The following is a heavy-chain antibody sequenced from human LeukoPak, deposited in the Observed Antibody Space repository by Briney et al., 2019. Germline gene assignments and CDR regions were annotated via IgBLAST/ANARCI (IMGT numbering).Heavy chain of an antibody. J-gene: IGHJ4*02. D-gene: IGHD5-12*01. CDR2: IYYSGST. CDR3: ARTDSGYDPDPYYFDY. V-gene: IGHV4-59*08. Sequence: SETLSLTCTVSGGSISSYYWSWIRQPPGKGLEWIGYIYYSGSTNYNPSLKSRVTISVDTSKNQFSLKLSSVTAADTAVYYCARTDSGYDPDPYYFDYWGQGTLVTVSS. CDR1: GGSISSYY.